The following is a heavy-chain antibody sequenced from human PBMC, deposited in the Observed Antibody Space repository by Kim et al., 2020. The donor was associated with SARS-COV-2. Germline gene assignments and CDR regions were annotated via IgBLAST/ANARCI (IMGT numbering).Heavy chain of an antibody. J-gene: IGHJ6*02. CDR1: GFTFSNAW. Sequence: GGSLRLSCAASGFTFSNAWMSWVRQAPGKGLEWVGRIKSKTDGGTTDYAAPVKGRFTISRDDSKNTLYLQMNSLKTEDTAVYYCTTAPHHPIFGVVIIHNDYYYGMDVWGQGTTVTVSS. D-gene: IGHD3-3*01. CDR2: IKSKTDGGTT. CDR3: TTAPHHPIFGVVIIHNDYYYGMDV. V-gene: IGHV3-15*01.